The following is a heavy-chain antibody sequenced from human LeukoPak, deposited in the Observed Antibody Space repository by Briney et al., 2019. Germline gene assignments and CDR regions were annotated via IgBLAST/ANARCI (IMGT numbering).Heavy chain of an antibody. CDR2: ISSSSSYI. V-gene: IGHV3-21*01. Sequence: GGSLRLSCAASGFTFSSYSMNWVRHGPGRGLELVSSISSSSSYIYYADSVKGRFTISRDNAKNSLYLQMNSLRAEDTAVYYCARVGGSYDYIDVWGKGTTVTVSS. CDR3: ARVGGSYDYIDV. D-gene: IGHD1-26*01. CDR1: GFTFSSYS. J-gene: IGHJ6*03.